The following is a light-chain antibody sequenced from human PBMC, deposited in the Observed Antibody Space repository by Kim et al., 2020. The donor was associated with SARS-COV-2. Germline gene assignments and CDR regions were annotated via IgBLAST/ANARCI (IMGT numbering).Light chain of an antibody. V-gene: IGKV4-1*01. CDR2: WAS. CDR1: QSVLSSSKNRNY. CDR3: QQYYTSPT. Sequence: DIVMTQSPASLAVSLGERATINCKSTQSVLSSSKNRNYLAWYQQTPGQPPKILIYWASTRESGVPDRFSGSGSGTNFTLTINSLQAEDVAVYYCQQYYTSPTFGQGTKVDIK. J-gene: IGKJ1*01.